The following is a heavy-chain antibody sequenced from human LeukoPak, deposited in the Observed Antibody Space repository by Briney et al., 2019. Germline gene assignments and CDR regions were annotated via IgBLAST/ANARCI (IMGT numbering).Heavy chain of an antibody. D-gene: IGHD6-13*01. CDR3: ARRGYSDPPYYFDY. J-gene: IGHJ4*02. CDR1: GGSISSSSYY. Sequence: SETLSLTCTVSGGSISSSSYYWGWIRQPPGKGLEWIGSIYYSGSTYYNPSLKSRVTISVDTSKNQFSLKLSSVTAADTAVYYCARRGYSDPPYYFDYWAREPWSPSPQ. CDR2: IYYSGST. V-gene: IGHV4-39*01.